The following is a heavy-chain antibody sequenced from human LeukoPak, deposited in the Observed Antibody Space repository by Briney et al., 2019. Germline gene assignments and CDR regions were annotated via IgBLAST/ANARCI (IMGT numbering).Heavy chain of an antibody. D-gene: IGHD3-10*01. CDR1: GFTFSSYA. Sequence: GGSLRLSCAASGFTFSSYAMSWVRQAPGKGLEWVSAISGSGGSTYYADSVKGRFTISRDSSKNTLYLQMNSLRAEDTAVYYCAKVFGYYGSGSYSLNYYYYYMDVWGKGTTVTASS. CDR3: AKVFGYYGSGSYSLNYYYYYMDV. V-gene: IGHV3-23*01. CDR2: ISGSGGST. J-gene: IGHJ6*03.